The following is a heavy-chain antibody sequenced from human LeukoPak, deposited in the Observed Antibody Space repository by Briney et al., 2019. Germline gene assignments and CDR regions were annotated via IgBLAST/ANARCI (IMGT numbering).Heavy chain of an antibody. D-gene: IGHD3-16*01. V-gene: IGHV3-7*01. CDR1: GFTFSSYW. CDR3: ARDDYGGLVYYYYYGMDV. J-gene: IGHJ6*02. CDR2: IKQDGSEK. Sequence: PGGSLRLSCAASGFTFSSYWMSWVRQAPGKGLEWVANIKQDGSEKSYVDSVKGRFTTSRDNAKNSLYLQMNSLRAEDTAVYYCARDDYGGLVYYYYYGMDVWGQGTTVTVSS.